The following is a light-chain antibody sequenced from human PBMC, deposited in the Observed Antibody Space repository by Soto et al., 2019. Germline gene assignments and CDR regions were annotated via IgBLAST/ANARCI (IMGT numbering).Light chain of an antibody. J-gene: IGLJ2*01. V-gene: IGLV1-51*01. CDR1: SSNIGNNY. CDR2: ENS. CDR3: GTWDSSLSAGV. Sequence: QSVLTQPPSVSAAPGQKVTISCSGFSSNIGNNYVSWYQQVPGTAPKLLIYENSKRPSGIPDRFSGSKSGTSATLDITGLQTGDEADYYCGTWDSSLSAGVFGGGTKLTVL.